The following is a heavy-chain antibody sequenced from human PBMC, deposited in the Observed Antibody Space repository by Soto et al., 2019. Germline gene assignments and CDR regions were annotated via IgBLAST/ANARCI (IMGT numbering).Heavy chain of an antibody. J-gene: IGHJ6*02. D-gene: IGHD6-19*01. V-gene: IGHV4-31*03. CDR1: GGSISSGGYY. CDR3: AREGMGPSSGWFDGMDV. Sequence: QVQLQESGPGLVKPSQTLSLTCTVSGGSISSGGYYWSWIRQHPGKGLEWIGYIYYSGSTYYNPSLKSRVTISVDTSKNQFSLKLSSVTAADTAVYYCAREGMGPSSGWFDGMDVWGQGTTVTVSS. CDR2: IYYSGST.